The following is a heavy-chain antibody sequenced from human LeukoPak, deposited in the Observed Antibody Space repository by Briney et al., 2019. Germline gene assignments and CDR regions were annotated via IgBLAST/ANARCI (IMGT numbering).Heavy chain of an antibody. Sequence: SSETLSLTCTVSGGSISSHYWSWIRQPPGKRLEWIGYIYYSGSTNYNPSLKSRVTISVDTSKNQFSLKLSSVTAADTAVYYCARAYSSSSGWFDPWGQGTLVTVSS. CDR2: IYYSGST. D-gene: IGHD6-6*01. V-gene: IGHV4-59*11. CDR1: GGSISSHY. J-gene: IGHJ5*02. CDR3: ARAYSSSSGWFDP.